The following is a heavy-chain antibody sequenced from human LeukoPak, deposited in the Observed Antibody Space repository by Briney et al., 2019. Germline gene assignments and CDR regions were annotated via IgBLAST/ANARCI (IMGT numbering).Heavy chain of an antibody. Sequence: GGSLRLSCAASGFTFSSYGMHWVRQDPGEGLEGVAFIRYDGSNKYYADSVKRRFTISRDNSKNTLYLQMNSLRAEDTAVYYCAKGVVGPTLPADYWGQGTLVTVSS. CDR1: GFTFSSYG. V-gene: IGHV3-30*02. D-gene: IGHD1-26*01. CDR2: IRYDGSNK. CDR3: AKGVVGPTLPADY. J-gene: IGHJ4*02.